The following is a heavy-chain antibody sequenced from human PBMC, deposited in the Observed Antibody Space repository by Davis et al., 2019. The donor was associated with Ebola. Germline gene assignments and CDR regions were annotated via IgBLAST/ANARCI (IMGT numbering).Heavy chain of an antibody. CDR3: ARAQFPTTSDH. CDR2: INAGNGNT. V-gene: IGHV1-3*01. Sequence: ASVKVSCKASGYSFSDYGVQWVRQAPGQGLEWMGWINAGNGNTKYSQKFQGRVTITRDTSASTAYMEVGTLRSDDTAVYYCARAQFPTTSDHWGQGTLVTVSS. J-gene: IGHJ4*02. D-gene: IGHD1-1*01. CDR1: GYSFSDYG.